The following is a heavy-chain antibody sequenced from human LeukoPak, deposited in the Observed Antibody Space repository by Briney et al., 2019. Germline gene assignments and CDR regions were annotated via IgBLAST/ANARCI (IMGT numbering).Heavy chain of an antibody. J-gene: IGHJ6*03. CDR2: FDPEDGET. V-gene: IGHV1-24*01. D-gene: IGHD6-25*01. CDR1: GYTLTELS. Sequence: ASVNVSCKVSGYTLTELSMHWVRQAPGKGLEWMGGFDPEDGETIYAQKFQGRVTMTEDTPTDTAYMELSSLRSEDTAVYYCATAPGSYYMDIWGKGTTVTVSS. CDR3: ATAPGSYYMDI.